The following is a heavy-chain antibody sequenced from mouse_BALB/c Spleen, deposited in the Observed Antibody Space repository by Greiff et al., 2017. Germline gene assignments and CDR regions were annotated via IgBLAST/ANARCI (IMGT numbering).Heavy chain of an antibody. CDR3: ASDYGGSYPFAY. CDR2: ISSGGST. V-gene: IGHV5-6-5*01. J-gene: IGHJ3*01. CDR1: GFTFSSYA. Sequence: EVKLVESGGGLVKPGGSLKLSCAASGFTFSSYAMSWVRQTPEKRLEWVASISSGGSTYYPDSVKGRFTISRDNARNILYLQMSRLRSEDTAMYYCASDYGGSYPFAYWGQGTLVTVSA. D-gene: IGHD1-1*01.